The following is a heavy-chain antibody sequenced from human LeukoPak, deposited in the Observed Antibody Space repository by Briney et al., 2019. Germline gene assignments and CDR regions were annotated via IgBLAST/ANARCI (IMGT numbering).Heavy chain of an antibody. D-gene: IGHD7-27*01. V-gene: IGHV1-69*04. CDR2: IIPILGIA. Sequence: SVKVSCKASGGTFSSYAISWVRQAPGQGLEWMGRIIPILGIANYAQKFQGRVTITADKSTSTAYVELSSLRSEDTAVYYCARDLGTGDPDYWGQGTLVTVSS. J-gene: IGHJ4*02. CDR3: ARDLGTGDPDY. CDR1: GGTFSSYA.